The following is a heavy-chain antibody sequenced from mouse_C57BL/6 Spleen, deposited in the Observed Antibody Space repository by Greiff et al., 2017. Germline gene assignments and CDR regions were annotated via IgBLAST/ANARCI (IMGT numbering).Heavy chain of an antibody. J-gene: IGHJ4*01. Sequence: VQLQQSGPELVKPGASVKISCKASGYTFTDYYMNWVKQSHGKSLEWIGDINPNNGGTSYNQKFKGKATLTVDKSSSTAYMELRSLTSEDSAVXYCARERGFYYDYDGDYYAMDYWGQGTSVTVSS. CDR2: INPNNGGT. CDR3: ARERGFYYDYDGDYYAMDY. D-gene: IGHD2-4*01. V-gene: IGHV1-26*01. CDR1: GYTFTDYY.